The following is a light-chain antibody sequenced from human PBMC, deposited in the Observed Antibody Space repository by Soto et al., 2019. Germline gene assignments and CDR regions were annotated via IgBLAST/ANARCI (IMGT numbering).Light chain of an antibody. V-gene: IGKV3-20*01. Sequence: EIVLTQSPGTLSLSPGERATLSCRASQSVSSSYLAWYQQKPGQAPRLLIYGASSRATGIPDRFSGSGSGTDFTLTISRLEPEDFAVYYCQQYGSSPPNTVGQGTRLESK. CDR3: QQYGSSPPNT. J-gene: IGKJ5*01. CDR2: GAS. CDR1: QSVSSSY.